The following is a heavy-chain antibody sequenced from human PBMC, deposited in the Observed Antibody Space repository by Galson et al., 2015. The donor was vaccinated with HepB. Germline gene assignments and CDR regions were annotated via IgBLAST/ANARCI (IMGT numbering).Heavy chain of an antibody. CDR1: GGSISSSSYY. CDR3: ARERFGMVRGVRHYYYGMDV. V-gene: IGHV4-39*07. D-gene: IGHD3-10*01. CDR2: IYYSGST. J-gene: IGHJ6*02. Sequence: ETLSLTCTVSGGSISSSSYYWGWIRQPPGKGLEWIGSIYYSGSTYYNPSLKSRVTISVDTSKNQFSLKLSSVTAADTAVYYCARERFGMVRGVRHYYYGMDVWGQGTTVTVSS.